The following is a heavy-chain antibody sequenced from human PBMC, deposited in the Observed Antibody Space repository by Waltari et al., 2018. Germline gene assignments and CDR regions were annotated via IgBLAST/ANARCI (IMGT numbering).Heavy chain of an antibody. CDR2: IDPAGSA. J-gene: IGHJ4*02. CDR3: ATARDEDTAMVYFDN. Sequence: EVKLVESGGGLVHPGGSLRLSCAASGFTVSTTHMSWVRQAPGKGLWWVSSIDPAGSAYNADSVDGRFTISRDISNNMLHLQMNSLRLEDSATYYCATARDEDTAMVYFDNWGQGTLVSVSS. D-gene: IGHD5-18*01. CDR1: GFTVSTTH. V-gene: IGHV3-66*02.